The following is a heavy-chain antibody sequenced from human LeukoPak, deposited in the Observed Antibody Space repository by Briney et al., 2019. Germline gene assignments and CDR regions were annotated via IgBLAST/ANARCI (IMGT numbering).Heavy chain of an antibody. CDR2: VSAYADNT. D-gene: IGHD2-15*01. V-gene: IGHV1-18*01. CDR3: ARDCIGCHGFDY. CDR1: GYTFTSYG. Sequence: ASVKVSCKASGYTFTSYGISWVRQAPGQGLEWMGRVSAYADNTNYVQKLQGRVTMTTDTSTSTAYMELRSLRSDDTAVYYCARDCIGCHGFDYWGQGTLVTVSS. J-gene: IGHJ4*02.